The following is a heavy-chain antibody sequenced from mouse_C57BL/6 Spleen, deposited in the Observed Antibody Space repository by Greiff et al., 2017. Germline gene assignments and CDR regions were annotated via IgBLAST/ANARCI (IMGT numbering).Heavy chain of an antibody. V-gene: IGHV1-64*01. D-gene: IGHD1-3*01. CDR2: IHPNSGST. J-gene: IGHJ4*01. CDR3: ARWEVIYRYYAMDY. Sequence: VQLQQPGAELVKPGASVKLSCKASGYTFTSYWMHWVKQRPGQGLEWIGMIHPNSGSTNYNEKFKSKATLTVDKSSSTAYMQLSSLTSEDSAVYYCARWEVIYRYYAMDYWGQGTSVTVSS. CDR1: GYTFTSYW.